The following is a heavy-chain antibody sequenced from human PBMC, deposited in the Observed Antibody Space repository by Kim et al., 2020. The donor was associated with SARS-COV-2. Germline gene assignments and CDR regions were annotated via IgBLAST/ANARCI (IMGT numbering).Heavy chain of an antibody. CDR2: GSK. D-gene: IGHD6-25*01. V-gene: IGHV3-23*01. Sequence: GSKYYADYVKGRFTISRDNSKNTLYLQMNSLRAEDTAVYYCANFAALPFDYWGQGTLVTVSS. CDR3: ANFAALPFDY. J-gene: IGHJ4*02.